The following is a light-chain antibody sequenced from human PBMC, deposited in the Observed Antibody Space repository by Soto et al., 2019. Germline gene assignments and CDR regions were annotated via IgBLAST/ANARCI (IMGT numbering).Light chain of an antibody. CDR3: LQHNSYPTWT. CDR1: QSVSSN. Sequence: EIVMTQSPATLSVSPGERATLSCRASQSVSSNLAWYQQKPGQAPRLLIYGASTRATGIPARFSGSGSGTEFTLTISSLQSEDFATYYCLQHNSYPTWTFGQGTKVEIK. J-gene: IGKJ1*01. V-gene: IGKV3-15*01. CDR2: GAS.